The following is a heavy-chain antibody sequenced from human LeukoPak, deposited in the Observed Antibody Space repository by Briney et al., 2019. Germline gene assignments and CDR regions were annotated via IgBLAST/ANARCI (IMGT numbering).Heavy chain of an antibody. V-gene: IGHV3-30*03. Sequence: GGSLRLSCAASGFTFSSYGMHWVRQAPGKGLEWVAVISYDGNNKYYTDSVKGRFTISRDDSKNTLYLQMNSLRDEDTAVYYCARALLWFGELYPYYYYGMDVWGQGTTVTVSS. D-gene: IGHD3-10*01. CDR2: ISYDGNNK. CDR1: GFTFSSYG. CDR3: ARALLWFGELYPYYYYGMDV. J-gene: IGHJ6*02.